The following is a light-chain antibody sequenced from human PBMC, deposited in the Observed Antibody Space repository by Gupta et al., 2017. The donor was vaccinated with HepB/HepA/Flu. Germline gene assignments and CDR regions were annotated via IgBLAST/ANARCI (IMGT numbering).Light chain of an antibody. V-gene: IGLV3-25*03. CDR3: QSEASSGTCEV. J-gene: IGLJ1*01. CDR2: KDT. Sequence: SPELTQPPSVSVSPGQTARITCSGDVLPNQYAYWYQQKPGQAPVLIVYKDTERPPGTPERFPCSSSGAKVTSTLRGVQAEDEADDDCQSEASSGTCEVFGTGTKVTIL. CDR1: VLPNQY.